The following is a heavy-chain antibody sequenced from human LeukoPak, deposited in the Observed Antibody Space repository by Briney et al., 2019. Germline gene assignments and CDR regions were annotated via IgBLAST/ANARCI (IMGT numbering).Heavy chain of an antibody. CDR3: AKAVAYYGSGSSDY. CDR1: GFTFSSYA. Sequence: PGGSLRLSCAASGFTFSSYAMSWVRQAPGKGLEWVSAISGSGGSTYYADSVKGRFTISRDNSKNTPYLQMNSLRAEDTAVYYCAKAVAYYGSGSSDYWGQGTLVTVSS. CDR2: ISGSGGST. V-gene: IGHV3-23*01. J-gene: IGHJ4*02. D-gene: IGHD3-10*01.